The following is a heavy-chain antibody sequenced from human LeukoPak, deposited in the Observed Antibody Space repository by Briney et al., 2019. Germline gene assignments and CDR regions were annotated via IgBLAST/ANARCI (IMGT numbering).Heavy chain of an antibody. Sequence: PGGSLRLSCAASGFTFSSYAMHWVRQAPGKGLEWVAVISYDGSNKYYADSVKGRFTISRDNSKNTLYLQMNSLRAEDTAVYYCARGSLAPDSSEGVHDYWGQGTLVTVSS. V-gene: IGHV3-30-3*01. D-gene: IGHD3-22*01. CDR2: ISYDGSNK. J-gene: IGHJ4*02. CDR3: ARGSLAPDSSEGVHDY. CDR1: GFTFSSYA.